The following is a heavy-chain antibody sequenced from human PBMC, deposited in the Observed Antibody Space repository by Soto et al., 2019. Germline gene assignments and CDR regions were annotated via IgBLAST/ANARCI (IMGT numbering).Heavy chain of an antibody. CDR1: GYTFTGYY. D-gene: IGHD3-9*01. V-gene: IGHV1-2*02. CDR2: INPNSGGT. CDR3: ATSNYDILTGYYIKFDY. Sequence: ASVKVSCKASGYTFTGYYMHWVRQAPGQGLEWMGWINPNSGGTNYAQKFQGRVTMTRDTSISTAYMELSRLRSDDTAVYYCATSNYDILTGYYIKFDYCGQGTLVTVSS. J-gene: IGHJ4*02.